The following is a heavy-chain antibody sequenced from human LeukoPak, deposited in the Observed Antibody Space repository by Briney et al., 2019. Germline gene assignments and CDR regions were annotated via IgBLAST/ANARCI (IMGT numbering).Heavy chain of an antibody. CDR1: GYHFTTYW. D-gene: IGHD1-7*01. CDR2: IYPGDSDT. V-gene: IGHV5-51*01. CDR3: ARSTTFEY. J-gene: IGHJ4*02. Sequence: GESLKISCKGFGYHFTTYWIGWVRQKPGKGLEWMGIIYPGDSDTRYSPSFQGQVTISADKSISTAYLQWSSLKASDTAIYYCARSTTFEYWGQGTLVTVSS.